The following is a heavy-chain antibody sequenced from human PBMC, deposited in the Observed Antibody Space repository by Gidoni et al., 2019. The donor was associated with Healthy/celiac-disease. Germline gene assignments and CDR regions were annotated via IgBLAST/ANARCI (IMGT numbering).Heavy chain of an antibody. Sequence: EVQLVESGGGLVKPGGSLRLSCAASGFPFSNAWMSWGRQGPGEGLEWVGRIKSKTDGGTTDYAAPVKGRFTISRDDSKNTLYLQMNSLKTEDTAVYYCYYYDSSGYNDAFDIWGQGTMVTVSS. V-gene: IGHV3-15*01. CDR3: YYYDSSGYNDAFDI. J-gene: IGHJ3*02. D-gene: IGHD3-22*01. CDR2: IKSKTDGGTT. CDR1: GFPFSNAW.